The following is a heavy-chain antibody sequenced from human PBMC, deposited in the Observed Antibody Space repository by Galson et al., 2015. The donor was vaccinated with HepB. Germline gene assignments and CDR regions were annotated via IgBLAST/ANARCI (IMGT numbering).Heavy chain of an antibody. V-gene: IGHV1-18*01. J-gene: IGHJ4*02. D-gene: IGHD4-17*01. CDR2: ISAYNGNT. CDR1: GYTFTSYG. CDR3: ARSVYTTVTNPDY. Sequence: SVKVSCKASGYTFTSYGIIWVRQAPGQGLEWMGWISAYNGNTNYAQNLQGRVTMTTDTSTSTAYMELRSLRSDDTAVYYCARSVYTTVTNPDYWGQGTLVTVSS.